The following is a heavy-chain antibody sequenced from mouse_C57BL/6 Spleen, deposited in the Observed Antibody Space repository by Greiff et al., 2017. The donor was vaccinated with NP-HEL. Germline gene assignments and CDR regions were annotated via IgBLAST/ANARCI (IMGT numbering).Heavy chain of an antibody. CDR1: GFTFRAYG. CDR2: ISSGSSPI. V-gene: IGHV5-17*01. CDR3: ARGVGRVDY. D-gene: IGHD1-1*02. Sequence: EVQLVESGGGLVKPGGSLTLSCPASGFTFRAYGLPWVRPAPEKGLEWVAYISSGSSPIYYADTVKGRFTISRDNAKNTLCLQMTSLRSEDTAMYYCARGVGRVDYWGQGTTLTVSS. J-gene: IGHJ2*01.